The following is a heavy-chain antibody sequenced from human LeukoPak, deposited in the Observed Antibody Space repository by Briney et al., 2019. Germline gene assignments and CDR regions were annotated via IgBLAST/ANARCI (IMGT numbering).Heavy chain of an antibody. Sequence: PGGSLRLSCAASGFTFTIYGMHWVRQAPGKGLEWVAVISYDGSNKYYADSVKGRFAISRDNSKNTLYLQMNSLRAEDTAVYYCAKDPGRERDHDAFDIWGQGTMVTVSS. CDR2: ISYDGSNK. J-gene: IGHJ3*02. V-gene: IGHV3-30*18. D-gene: IGHD2-15*01. CDR1: GFTFTIYG. CDR3: AKDPGRERDHDAFDI.